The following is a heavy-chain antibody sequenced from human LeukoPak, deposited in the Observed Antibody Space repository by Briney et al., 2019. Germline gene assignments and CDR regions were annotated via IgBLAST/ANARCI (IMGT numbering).Heavy chain of an antibody. V-gene: IGHV3-73*01. CDR1: GFTFSGSD. CDR2: IRSKANSYAT. J-gene: IGHJ4*02. D-gene: IGHD3-22*01. Sequence: LPGGSLRLSCAASGFTFSGSDMHWVRQASGKGLEWVGRIRSKANSYATAYAASVKGRFTISRDDSKNTAYLQMNSLKTEDTAVYYCTSPVYYDSSGYPLDYWGQGTLVTVSS. CDR3: TSPVYYDSSGYPLDY.